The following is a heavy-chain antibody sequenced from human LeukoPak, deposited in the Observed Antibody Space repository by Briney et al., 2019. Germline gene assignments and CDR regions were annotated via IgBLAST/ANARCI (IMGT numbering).Heavy chain of an antibody. CDR3: VRQPGYSYLTTYSYYYMDV. J-gene: IGHJ6*03. CDR2: TYYNGNT. CDR1: GVSTSSSSYY. D-gene: IGHD5-18*01. V-gene: IGHV4-39*01. Sequence: SETLSLTCTVSGVSTSSSSYYWGWIRQPPGKGLERIGTTYYNGNTYYNPSLQSRTTMSIDTSKTQFSLRLTSVTAADTAVYYCVRQPGYSYLTTYSYYYMDVWGKGTTVTVSS.